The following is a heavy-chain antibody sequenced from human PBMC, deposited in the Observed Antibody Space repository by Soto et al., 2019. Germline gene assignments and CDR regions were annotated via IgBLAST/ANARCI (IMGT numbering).Heavy chain of an antibody. Sequence: ASVKVSCKASGYTFTSYYMHWVRQAPGQGLEWMGIINPSGGSTSYAQKFQGRVTMTRDTSTSTVYMELSSLRSEDTAVYYCARAGDPSDIVLVPAAMGPYYYYGMDVWGQGTSVTVSS. CDR3: ARAGDPSDIVLVPAAMGPYYYYGMDV. D-gene: IGHD2-2*01. J-gene: IGHJ6*02. CDR2: INPSGGST. V-gene: IGHV1-46*01. CDR1: GYTFTSYY.